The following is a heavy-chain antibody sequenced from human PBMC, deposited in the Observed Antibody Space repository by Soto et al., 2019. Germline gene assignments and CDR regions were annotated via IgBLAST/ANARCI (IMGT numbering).Heavy chain of an antibody. V-gene: IGHV6-1*01. CDR2: TYYRSKWYN. CDR1: GDTVSSSSAA. CDR3: ARGGYSMDV. Sequence: TSETLSLTCAISGDTVSSSSAAWTWIRQSPSRGLEWLGKTYYRSKWYNDYAVSVKSRITINPDTSKNQFSLQLNSVTPEDTAVYYCARGGYSMDVWGQGTTVTVSS. J-gene: IGHJ6*02.